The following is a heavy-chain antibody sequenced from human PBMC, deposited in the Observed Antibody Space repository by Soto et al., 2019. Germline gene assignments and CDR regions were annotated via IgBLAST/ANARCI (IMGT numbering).Heavy chain of an antibody. D-gene: IGHD3-22*01. Sequence: QVQLVQSGAEVKKPGSSVKVSCKASGGTFSTYAIDWVRQALGQGLEWMGGIIPLFGTAKYAQNFQGRITITADESTNTAYMELRSLRSQDTAVYYCARGVHYDSSGYYYFYWGQGTLVTVSS. CDR3: ARGVHYDSSGYYYFY. CDR1: GGTFSTYA. J-gene: IGHJ4*02. V-gene: IGHV1-69*01. CDR2: IIPLFGTA.